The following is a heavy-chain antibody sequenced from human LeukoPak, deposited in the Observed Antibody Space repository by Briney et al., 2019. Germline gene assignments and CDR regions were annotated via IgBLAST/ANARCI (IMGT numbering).Heavy chain of an antibody. CDR2: ISSSSTYI. D-gene: IGHD5-12*01. V-gene: IGHV3-21*04. J-gene: IGHJ4*02. Sequence: PGGSLRLSCVASGFIFSSYNINWVRQAPGKGLEWVSSISSSSTYIYYADSVKGRFTISRDNAKNSVDLQMDSLRVEDTAVYYCAREGYSAYGLDYWGQGTLVTVSS. CDR1: GFIFSSYN. CDR3: AREGYSAYGLDY.